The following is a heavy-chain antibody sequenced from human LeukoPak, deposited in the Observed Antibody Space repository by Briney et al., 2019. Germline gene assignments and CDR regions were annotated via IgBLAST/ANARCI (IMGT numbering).Heavy chain of an antibody. CDR3: ARERGYSYGAHCDY. CDR1: EFTFSSYE. D-gene: IGHD5-18*01. J-gene: IGHJ4*02. CDR2: ISSSGSTI. V-gene: IGHV3-48*03. Sequence: GGSLRLSCAASEFTFSSYEMNWVRQAPGKGLEWVSYISSSGSTIYYADSVKGRFTIFRDNAKKSLSLQMNSLRAEDTAVYYCARERGYSYGAHCDYWGQGTLVTVSS.